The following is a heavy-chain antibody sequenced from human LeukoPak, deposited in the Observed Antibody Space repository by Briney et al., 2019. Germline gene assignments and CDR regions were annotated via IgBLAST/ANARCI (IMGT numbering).Heavy chain of an antibody. J-gene: IGHJ3*02. D-gene: IGHD3-10*01. CDR2: IYYSGST. Sequence: SQTLSLTCTVSGGSISSGGYYWSWIRQHPGKGLEWIGYIYYSGSTYYNPSLKSRVTISVDTSKNQFSLILTSVTAADTAMYYCARDPGVDAFDIWGQGTMVIVSS. CDR1: GGSISSGGYY. CDR3: ARDPGVDAFDI. V-gene: IGHV4-31*03.